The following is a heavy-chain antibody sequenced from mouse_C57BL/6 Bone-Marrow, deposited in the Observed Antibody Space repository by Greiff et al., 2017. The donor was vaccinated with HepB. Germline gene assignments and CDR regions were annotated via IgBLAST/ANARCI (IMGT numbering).Heavy chain of an antibody. CDR2: IYPRDGST. J-gene: IGHJ1*03. Sequence: QVQLKQSGPELVKPGASVKLSCKASGYTFTSYDINWVKQRPGQGLEWIGWIYPRDGSTKYNEKFKGKATLTVDTSSSTAYMELHSLTSEDSAVYFCARRDGYDYWYFDVWGTGTTVTVSS. CDR3: ARRDGYDYWYFDV. V-gene: IGHV1-85*01. CDR1: GYTFTSYD. D-gene: IGHD2-3*01.